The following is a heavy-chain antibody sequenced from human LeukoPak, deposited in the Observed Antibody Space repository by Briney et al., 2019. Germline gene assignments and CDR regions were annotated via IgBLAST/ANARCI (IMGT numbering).Heavy chain of an antibody. CDR1: GFTFSSYE. CDR3: ARGLVKDFWSGYNWFDP. CDR2: ISSSGSTI. Sequence: PGGSLRLSCAASGFTFSSYEMNWVRQAPGKGLEWVSYISSSGSTIYYADSVKGRFTISRDNAKNSLYLQMNSLRAEDTAVYYCARGLVKDFWSGYNWFDPWGQGTLVTVSP. V-gene: IGHV3-48*03. D-gene: IGHD3-3*01. J-gene: IGHJ5*02.